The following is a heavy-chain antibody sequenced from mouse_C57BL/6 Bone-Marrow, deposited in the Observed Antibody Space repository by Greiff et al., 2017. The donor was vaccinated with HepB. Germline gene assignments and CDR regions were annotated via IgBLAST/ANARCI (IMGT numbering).Heavy chain of an antibody. CDR2: IWSGGST. J-gene: IGHJ1*03. V-gene: IGHV2-2*01. CDR3: ARHLYYGSSYGYFDV. CDR1: GFSLTSYG. D-gene: IGHD1-1*01. Sequence: QVQLQQPGPGLVQPSQSLSITCTVSGFSLTSYGVHWVRQSPGNGLEWLGVIWSGGSTDNNAAIISRLSNSKDNSKSQVFFKMNSLQADDTAIYYCARHLYYGSSYGYFDVWGTGTTVTVSS.